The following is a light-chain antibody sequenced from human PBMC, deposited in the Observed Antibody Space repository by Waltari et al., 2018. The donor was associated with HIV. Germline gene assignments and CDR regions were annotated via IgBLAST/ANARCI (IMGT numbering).Light chain of an antibody. J-gene: IGLJ2*01. CDR3: AAWDDSLSVL. CDR1: SSNIGSNY. Sequence: QSVLTQPPSASGTPGQRVTIPCSGRSSNIGSNYVYWYQQLPGTAPKLLIYRNNQRPSGVPDRFSGSKYGTSASLAISGLRSEDEADYYCAAWDDSLSVLFGGGTKLTVL. V-gene: IGLV1-47*01. CDR2: RNN.